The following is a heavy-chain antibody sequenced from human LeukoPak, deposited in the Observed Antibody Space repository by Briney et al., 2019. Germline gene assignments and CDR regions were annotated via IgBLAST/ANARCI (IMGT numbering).Heavy chain of an antibody. V-gene: IGHV4-59*01. CDR3: ARVGGLGPKWLRLCYAFDI. Sequence: PSETLSLTCTVSGGSISSYYWSWIRQPPGKGLEWIGYIYYSGSTNYNPSLKSRVTISVDTSKNQFSLKLSSVTAADTAVYYCARVGGLGPKWLRLCYAFDIWGQGTMVTVSS. CDR2: IYYSGST. J-gene: IGHJ3*02. CDR1: GGSISSYY. D-gene: IGHD5-12*01.